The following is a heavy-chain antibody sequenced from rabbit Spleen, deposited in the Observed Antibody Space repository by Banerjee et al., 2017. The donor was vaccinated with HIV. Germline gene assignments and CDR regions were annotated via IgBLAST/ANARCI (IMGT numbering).Heavy chain of an antibody. CDR3: VRDLGYDDYSEKGYFNL. V-gene: IGHV1S40*01. CDR1: GFSFSGSHY. J-gene: IGHJ4*01. Sequence: QSLEESGGDLVKPGASLTLTCTASGFSFSGSHYMCWVRQAPGKGLEWIGYIDPIFGRTYYASWVNGRFTISSHNAQNTLYLQLNSLTAADTATYFCVRDLGYDDYSEKGYFNLWGQGTLVTVS. D-gene: IGHD2-1*01. CDR2: IDPIFGRT.